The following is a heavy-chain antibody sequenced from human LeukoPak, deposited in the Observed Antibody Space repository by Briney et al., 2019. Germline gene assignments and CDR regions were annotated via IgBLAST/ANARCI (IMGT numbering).Heavy chain of an antibody. Sequence: GGSLRLSCAASGFTFSSYSMNWVRQAPGKGLEWVSSISSSSSYIYYADSVKGRFTISRDNAKNSLYLQMNSLRAEDTAVYYCARLYQETYGSAPPYFDYWGQGTLVTVSS. CDR3: ARLYQETYGSAPPYFDY. CDR1: GFTFSSYS. V-gene: IGHV3-21*01. CDR2: ISSSSSYI. J-gene: IGHJ4*02. D-gene: IGHD3-10*01.